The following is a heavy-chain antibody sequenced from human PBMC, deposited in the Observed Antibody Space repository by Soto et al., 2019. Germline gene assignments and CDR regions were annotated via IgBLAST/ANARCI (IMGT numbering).Heavy chain of an antibody. V-gene: IGHV3-23*01. Sequence: GGSLRLSCAASGFTFSSYAMSWVRQAPGKGLEWVSATSGSGGSTYYADSVKGRFTISRDNSKNTLYLQMNSLRAEDTAVYYCAKDREDIVLMVYAITHWYFDLWGRGTLVTVSS. CDR2: TSGSGGST. CDR1: GFTFSSYA. J-gene: IGHJ2*01. CDR3: AKDREDIVLMVYAITHWYFDL. D-gene: IGHD2-8*01.